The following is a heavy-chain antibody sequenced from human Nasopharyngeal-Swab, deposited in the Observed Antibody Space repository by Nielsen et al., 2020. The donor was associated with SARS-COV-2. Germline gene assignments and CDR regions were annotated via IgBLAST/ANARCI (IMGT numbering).Heavy chain of an antibody. V-gene: IGHV1-8*01. D-gene: IGHD2-2*01. Sequence: ASVKVSCKASGYTFTSYDINWVRQATGQGLEWMGWMNPNSGNTGYAQKFQGRVTMTRNTYISTAYMELSSLRSEDTAVYYCARGRRVVVPAAIYSWFDPWGQGTLVTVSS. CDR3: ARGRRVVVPAAIYSWFDP. CDR1: GYTFTSYD. J-gene: IGHJ5*02. CDR2: MNPNSGNT.